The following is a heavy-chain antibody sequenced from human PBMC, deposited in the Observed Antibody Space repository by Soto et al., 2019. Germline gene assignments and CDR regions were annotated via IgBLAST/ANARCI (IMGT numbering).Heavy chain of an antibody. Sequence: EVQLLESGGGLVQPGGSLRLSCAGSGFTFSGAWLNWVRQLPGKGLEWIGLVKSKANGGTIHYAEHVKGRFTISRDDSENTLYVQMNSLKIDDTAVYFCTSEISGSHVYWGRGALVTVSS. CDR3: TSEISGSHVY. CDR1: GFTFSGAW. D-gene: IGHD1-26*01. J-gene: IGHJ4*02. V-gene: IGHV3-15*01. CDR2: VKSKANGGTI.